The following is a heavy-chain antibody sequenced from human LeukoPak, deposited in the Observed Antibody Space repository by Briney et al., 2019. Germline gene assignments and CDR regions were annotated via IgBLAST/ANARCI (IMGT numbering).Heavy chain of an antibody. CDR2: VDPGDNKI. D-gene: IGHD2-2*01. J-gene: IGHJ4*02. Sequence: ASVKVSCKVSGYTFTDYYIHWIQQAPGKGLEWMGLVDPGDNKIIYAEKFQGRVTITADTSTDTAYLELSSLTSEDTAMYYCATVYCRNTGCHPFYFDYWGQGTLVTVSS. V-gene: IGHV1-69-2*01. CDR1: GYTFTDYY. CDR3: ATVYCRNTGCHPFYFDY.